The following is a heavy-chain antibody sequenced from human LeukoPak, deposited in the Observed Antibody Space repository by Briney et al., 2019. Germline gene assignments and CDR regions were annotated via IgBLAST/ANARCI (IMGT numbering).Heavy chain of an antibody. J-gene: IGHJ5*02. V-gene: IGHV1-3*01. CDR1: GYTVTNDA. CDR3: ARDADLEWGDNWIDP. D-gene: IGHD1-26*01. Sequence: ASVKDSCKASGYTVTNDAMHWLRQTPGQRLWWVGWIHAGDGNTKYSQKFQGRVTITRDISESTAYMELSSLRSEDTAVYFCARDADLEWGDNWIDPWGQGTLVTVSS. CDR2: IHAGDGNT.